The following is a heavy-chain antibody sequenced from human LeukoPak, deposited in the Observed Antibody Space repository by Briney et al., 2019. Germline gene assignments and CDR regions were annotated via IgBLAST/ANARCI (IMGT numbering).Heavy chain of an antibody. Sequence: TSETLSLTCTVSGYSISSGYYWGWIRQPPGKGLEWIGSIYHSGSTYYNPSLKSRVTISVDTSKNQFSLKLSSVTAADTAVYYCARDHTLQWLGYDAFDIWGQGTMVTVSS. J-gene: IGHJ3*02. CDR3: ARDHTLQWLGYDAFDI. V-gene: IGHV4-38-2*02. CDR2: IYHSGST. D-gene: IGHD6-19*01. CDR1: GYSISSGYY.